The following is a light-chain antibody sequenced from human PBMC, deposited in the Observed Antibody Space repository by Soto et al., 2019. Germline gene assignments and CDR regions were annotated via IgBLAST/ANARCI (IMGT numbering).Light chain of an antibody. Sequence: DIQMTQSPSSLSASVGDRVTISCRASQSVATFLNWYQVKLGKAPKLLIYTASSLQSGVPSRFSGSESGTEFTLTISSLQPEDFATYYCQQSYITPLTFGGGTRVEI. CDR1: QSVATF. CDR2: TAS. V-gene: IGKV1-39*01. J-gene: IGKJ4*01. CDR3: QQSYITPLT.